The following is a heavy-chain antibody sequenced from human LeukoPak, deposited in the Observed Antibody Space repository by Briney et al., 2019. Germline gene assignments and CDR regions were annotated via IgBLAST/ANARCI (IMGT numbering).Heavy chain of an antibody. J-gene: IGHJ6*03. CDR1: GFTVSSNY. CDR2: IYSGGST. D-gene: IGHD2-8*01. Sequence: GGSLRLSCAASGFTVSSNYMSWVRQAPGKGLEWVSVIYSGGSTYYADSVKGRFSISRDSSKNILYLQLNSLRAEDTAVYYCAKDRCSNGIGCYYYYMDVWGKGTTVTISS. V-gene: IGHV3-53*05. CDR3: AKDRCSNGIGCYYYYMDV.